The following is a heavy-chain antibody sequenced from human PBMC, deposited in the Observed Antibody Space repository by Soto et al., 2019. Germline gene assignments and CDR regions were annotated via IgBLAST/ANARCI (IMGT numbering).Heavy chain of an antibody. CDR1: GDSVSSNSAA. CDR2: TYYRSKWYN. J-gene: IGHJ5*02. D-gene: IGHD4-17*01. V-gene: IGHV6-1*01. Sequence: SQTLSLTCAISGDSVSSNSAAWNWIRQSPSRGLEWLGRTYYRSKWYNDYAVSVKSRITINPDTSKNQFSLKLSSVTAADTAVYYCARAGAKYGDYHNWFDPWGQGTLVTVSS. CDR3: ARAGAKYGDYHNWFDP.